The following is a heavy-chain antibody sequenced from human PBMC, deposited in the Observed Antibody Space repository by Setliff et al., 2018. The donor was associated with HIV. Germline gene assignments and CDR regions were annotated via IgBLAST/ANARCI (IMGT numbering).Heavy chain of an antibody. D-gene: IGHD2-2*01. CDR1: GYTFTSYG. J-gene: IGHJ4*02. CDR2: ISGYNGNT. Sequence: ASVKVSCKASGYTFTSYGISWVRQAPGQGLEWMGWISGYNGNTNYAQKLQGRVTMTTDTSTSTAYMELRSLRSDDTAVYYCARGARYCSSTSCEYYFDSWGQGALVTVSS. CDR3: ARGARYCSSTSCEYYFDS. V-gene: IGHV1-18*01.